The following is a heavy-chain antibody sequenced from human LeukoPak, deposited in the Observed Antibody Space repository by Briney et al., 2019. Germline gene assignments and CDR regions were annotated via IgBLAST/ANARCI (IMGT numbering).Heavy chain of an antibody. CDR3: AKQRYFDWFFQH. Sequence: GGSLRLSCAASGFTFSSYGMHWVRQAPGKGLEWVAVISYDGSNKYYADSVKGRFTISRDNSKNTLYLQMNSLRAEDTAVYYCAKQRYFDWFFQHWGQGTLVTVSS. D-gene: IGHD3-9*01. CDR1: GFTFSSYG. V-gene: IGHV3-30*18. J-gene: IGHJ1*01. CDR2: ISYDGSNK.